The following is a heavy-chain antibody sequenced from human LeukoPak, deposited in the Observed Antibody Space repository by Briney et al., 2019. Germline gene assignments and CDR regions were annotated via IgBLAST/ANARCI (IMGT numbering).Heavy chain of an antibody. CDR3: TLVPPHP. CDR2: IYSGGST. CDR1: GFTVSSNY. D-gene: IGHD6-13*01. V-gene: IGHV3-66*01. Sequence: GGSLRLSCAASGFTVSSNYTSWVRQAPGKGLEWVSVIYSGGSTYYADSVKGRFTISRDNSENTLYLQMNSLRAEDTAVYYCTLVPPHPWGQGTLVTVSS. J-gene: IGHJ5*02.